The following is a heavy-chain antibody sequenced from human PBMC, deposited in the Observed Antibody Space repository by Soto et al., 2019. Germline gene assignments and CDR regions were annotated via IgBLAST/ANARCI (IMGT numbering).Heavy chain of an antibody. D-gene: IGHD5-18*01. CDR3: SVDTAMVEFDY. CDR2: IAYDGINK. Sequence: QVQLVESGGGVVQPGRSLRLSCAASGFTFSNYAMHWVRQAPGKGLEWVAIIAYDGINKYYADSVKGRFTISRDNSKNTLYLQMNSLRHEDTAVYYCSVDTAMVEFDYWGQGTLVTVSS. CDR1: GFTFSNYA. J-gene: IGHJ4*02. V-gene: IGHV3-30-3*01.